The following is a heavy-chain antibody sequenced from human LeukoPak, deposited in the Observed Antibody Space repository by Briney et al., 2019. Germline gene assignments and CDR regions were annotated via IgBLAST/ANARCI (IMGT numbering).Heavy chain of an antibody. D-gene: IGHD1-1*01. J-gene: IGHJ4*02. V-gene: IGHV3-48*02. CDR3: VSSQPGRLFDY. CDR2: ISSSTTTK. CDR1: GFTFSSYS. Sequence: GGSLRLSCAASGFTFSSYSMNWVRQAPGKGLEWVSYISSSTTTKYYADSAKGRFTISRDNAKNSLCLQMNSLRDEDTAVYYCVSSQPGRLFDYWGQGTLVTVSS.